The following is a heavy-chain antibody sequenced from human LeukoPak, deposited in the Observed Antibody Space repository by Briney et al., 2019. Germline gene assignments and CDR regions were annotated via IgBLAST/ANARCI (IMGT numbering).Heavy chain of an antibody. CDR3: ARAAADKRKFDP. V-gene: IGHV4-34*01. Sequence: SETLSLTCAVYGGSFSGYYWSWIRQPPGKGLEWIGEINHSGSTNYNPSLKSRVTISVDTPKNQFSLKLSSVTAADTAVYYCARAAADKRKFDPWAREPWSPSLQ. J-gene: IGHJ5*02. CDR2: INHSGST. D-gene: IGHD6-13*01. CDR1: GGSFSGYY.